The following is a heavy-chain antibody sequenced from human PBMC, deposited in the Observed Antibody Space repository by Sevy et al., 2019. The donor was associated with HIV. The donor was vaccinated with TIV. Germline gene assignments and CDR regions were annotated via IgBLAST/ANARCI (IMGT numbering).Heavy chain of an antibody. D-gene: IGHD2-15*01. J-gene: IGHJ4*02. Sequence: GGSLRLSCEASAINIRDYWMNWVRQAPGKGLEWVANIKPDGSKVYYADSVKGRFTISRDSAKNSVFLQMTSLRAEDTDVYYCVRAIQLAASYWGQGMLVTVSS. V-gene: IGHV3-7*02. CDR3: VRAIQLAASY. CDR2: IKPDGSKV. CDR1: AINIRDYW.